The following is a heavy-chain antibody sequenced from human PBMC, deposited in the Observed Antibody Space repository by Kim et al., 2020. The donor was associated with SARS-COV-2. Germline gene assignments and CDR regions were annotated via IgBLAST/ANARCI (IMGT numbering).Heavy chain of an antibody. Sequence: GGSLRLSCAASGFTFSSYSMNWVRQAPGKGLEWVSSISSSSSYIYYADSVKGRFTISRDNAKNSLYLQMNSLRAEDTAVYYCARDPTNCGGDCYFDYWGQGTLVTVSS. V-gene: IGHV3-21*01. J-gene: IGHJ4*02. CDR3: ARDPTNCGGDCYFDY. CDR2: ISSSSSYI. D-gene: IGHD2-21*02. CDR1: GFTFSSYS.